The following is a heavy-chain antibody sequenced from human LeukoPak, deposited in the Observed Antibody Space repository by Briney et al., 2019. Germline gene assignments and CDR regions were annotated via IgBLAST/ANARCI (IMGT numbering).Heavy chain of an antibody. CDR1: GYTFTTYD. J-gene: IGHJ4*02. V-gene: IGHV1-8*01. D-gene: IGHD6-13*01. CDR3: ARGLRREQQLLRAFDD. Sequence: GASVKVSCKASGYTFTTYDINWVRQATGQGLEWMGWMNPNSGNTGYAQKFQGRVTMTRNTSISTAYMELRSLRSEDTAVYYCARGLRREQQLLRAFDDWGQGTLVTVSS. CDR2: MNPNSGNT.